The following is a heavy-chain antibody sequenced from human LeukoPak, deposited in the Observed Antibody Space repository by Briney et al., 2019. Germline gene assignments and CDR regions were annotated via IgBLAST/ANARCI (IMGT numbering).Heavy chain of an antibody. CDR1: GFTFSNYA. Sequence: GASLRLSCAASGFTFSNYAMSWVRQAPGKGLEWVSAITGSGGNTYYADSVKGRFTISRDNSKNTVFLQMNSLRAEDTAVYYCAARPGEVAVPYDYWGQGTLVTVSS. D-gene: IGHD2-15*01. CDR3: AARPGEVAVPYDY. CDR2: ITGSGGNT. J-gene: IGHJ4*02. V-gene: IGHV3-23*01.